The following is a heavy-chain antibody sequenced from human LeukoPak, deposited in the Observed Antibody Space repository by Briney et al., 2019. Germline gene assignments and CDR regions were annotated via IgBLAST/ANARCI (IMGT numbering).Heavy chain of an antibody. CDR3: ARLSGSYSGY. J-gene: IGHJ4*02. V-gene: IGHV3-48*02. Sequence: GGSLRLSCAASGFTFSSYSMNWVRQAPGKGLEWVSYISSSSSTIYYADSVKGRFTISRDNAKNSLYLQMSSLRDEDTAVCYCARLSGSYSGYWGQGTLVTVSS. CDR1: GFTFSSYS. D-gene: IGHD3-10*01. CDR2: ISSSSSTI.